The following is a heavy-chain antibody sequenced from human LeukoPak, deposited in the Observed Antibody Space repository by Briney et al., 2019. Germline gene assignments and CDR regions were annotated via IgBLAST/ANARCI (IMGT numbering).Heavy chain of an antibody. J-gene: IGHJ4*02. CDR1: GFTFSSYG. CDR3: AKDRAIFGVVIDDY. V-gene: IGHV3-30*02. D-gene: IGHD3-3*01. Sequence: GGSLRLSCAASGFTFSSYGMHWVRQAPGKGLEWVAFIRYDGSNKYYADSVKGRFTISRDNSKNTLYLQMNSLRAEDTAVYYCAKDRAIFGVVIDDYWGQGTLVTVSS. CDR2: IRYDGSNK.